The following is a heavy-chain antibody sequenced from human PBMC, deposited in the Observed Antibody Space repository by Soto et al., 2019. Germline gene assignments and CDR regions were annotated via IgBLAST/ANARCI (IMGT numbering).Heavy chain of an antibody. J-gene: IGHJ1*01. Sequence: EVQLVESGGGLVQPGGSLRLSCAASGFTFSSYWMSWVRQAPGKGLEWVANIKQDGSEKYYVDSVKGRFTISRDNAKNSXYXXINSLRAEDTAVYYCARSPQRITMIVVVTPEYFQHWGQGTLVTVSS. CDR2: IKQDGSEK. V-gene: IGHV3-7*04. D-gene: IGHD3-22*01. CDR3: ARSPQRITMIVVVTPEYFQH. CDR1: GFTFSSYW.